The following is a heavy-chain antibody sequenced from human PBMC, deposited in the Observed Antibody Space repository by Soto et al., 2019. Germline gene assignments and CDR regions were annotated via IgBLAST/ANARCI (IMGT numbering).Heavy chain of an antibody. CDR3: XRXLXGQIVDY. V-gene: IGHV1-18*01. D-gene: IGHD3-22*01. CDR1: GYTFTSYG. CDR2: ISGYNGNK. Sequence: QVQLVQSGAEVKKPGASVKVSCKASGYTFTSYGISWVRQAPGQGLEWMGWISGYNGNKKYAQKLQGRVTMTTDTSTSTAYMXXRSLXXXDTXVYYXXRXLXGQIVDYWGRGTLVTVSS. J-gene: IGHJ4*02.